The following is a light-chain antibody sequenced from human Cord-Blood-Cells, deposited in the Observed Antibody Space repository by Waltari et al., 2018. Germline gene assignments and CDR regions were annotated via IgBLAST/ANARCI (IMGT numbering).Light chain of an antibody. CDR2: GAS. J-gene: IGKJ5*01. Sequence: EIVLTQSPGTLSLSPGERATLSCRASQSVSSSYLAWYRQKPGQAPRLLIYGASSRATGIPDRFSGSGSGTDFTLTISRLEPEDFAVYYCQQYGSSPITFGQGTRLRLN. CDR3: QQYGSSPIT. CDR1: QSVSSSY. V-gene: IGKV3-20*01.